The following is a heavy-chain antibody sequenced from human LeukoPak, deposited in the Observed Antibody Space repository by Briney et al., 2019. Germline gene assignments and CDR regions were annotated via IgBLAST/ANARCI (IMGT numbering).Heavy chain of an antibody. CDR3: ASWGGCWYFDL. CDR1: GGSFSGYY. Sequence: SETLSLTCAVYGGSFSGYYWSWIRQPPGRGLEWIGEINHSGSTNYNPSLKSRVTISVDTSKNQFSLKLSSVTAADTAVYYCASWGGCWYFDLWGRGTLVTVSS. V-gene: IGHV4-34*01. D-gene: IGHD6-19*01. CDR2: INHSGST. J-gene: IGHJ2*01.